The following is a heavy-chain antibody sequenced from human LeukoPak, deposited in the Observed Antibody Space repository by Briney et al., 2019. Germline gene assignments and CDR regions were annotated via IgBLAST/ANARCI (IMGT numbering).Heavy chain of an antibody. V-gene: IGHV4-59*08. CDR1: GGSISSYY. Sequence: SETLSLTCTVSGGSISSYYWSWIRQPPGKGLEWIGYIYYSGSTNYNPSLKSRVTISVDTSKNQFSLKLSSVTAADTAVYYCARLLDYDFWSGSLDYWGQGTPVTVSS. D-gene: IGHD3-3*01. J-gene: IGHJ4*02. CDR3: ARLLDYDFWSGSLDY. CDR2: IYYSGST.